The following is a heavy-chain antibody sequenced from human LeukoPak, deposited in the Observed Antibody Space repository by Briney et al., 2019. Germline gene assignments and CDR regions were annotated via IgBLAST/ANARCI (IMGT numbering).Heavy chain of an antibody. CDR2: IRYDGSNK. V-gene: IGHV3-30*02. CDR1: GFTFSSYG. Sequence: PGGSLRLSCAASGFTFSSYGMTWVRQAPGKGLEWVTFIRYDGSNKYYADSVKGRFTISRDNSKNTLYLQMNSLRAEDTAVYYCAKDSTRYLDILTGYLRQKGALDYWGQGTLVTVSS. CDR3: AKDSTRYLDILTGYLRQKGALDY. J-gene: IGHJ4*02. D-gene: IGHD3-9*01.